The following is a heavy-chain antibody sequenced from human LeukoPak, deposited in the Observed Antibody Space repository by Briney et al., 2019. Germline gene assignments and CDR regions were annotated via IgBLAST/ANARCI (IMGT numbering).Heavy chain of an antibody. Sequence: GGSLRLSCAASGFTFSTCAINWVRQAPGKGLEWVANIKQDGSEKYYVDSVKGRFTISRDNAKNSLYLQMNSLRAEDTAVYYCARDHYDFWSGYYYYWGQGTLVTVSS. CDR2: IKQDGSEK. CDR3: ARDHYDFWSGYYYY. D-gene: IGHD3-3*01. V-gene: IGHV3-7*01. J-gene: IGHJ4*02. CDR1: GFTFSTCA.